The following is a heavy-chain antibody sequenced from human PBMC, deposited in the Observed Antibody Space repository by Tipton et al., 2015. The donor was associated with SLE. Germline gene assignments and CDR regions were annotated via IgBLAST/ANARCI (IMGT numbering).Heavy chain of an antibody. CDR2: IDHSGST. CDR3: ARGIAVHYYYYGMDV. Sequence: TLSLTCAVYGGSFSGYYWSWIRQPPGKGLEWIGEIDHSGSTNYNPSLKSRVTISVDTSKNQFSLKLSSVTAADTAVYYCARGIAVHYYYYGMDVWGQGTTVTVSS. CDR1: GGSFSGYY. V-gene: IGHV4-34*01. J-gene: IGHJ6*02. D-gene: IGHD6-19*01.